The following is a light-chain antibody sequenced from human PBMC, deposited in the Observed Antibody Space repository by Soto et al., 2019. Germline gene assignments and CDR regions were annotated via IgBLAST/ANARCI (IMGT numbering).Light chain of an antibody. V-gene: IGKV1-33*01. Sequence: DVQMTQSPSSLSASVGDRVIITCKANQSIANFLNWFQHKPGQAPKLLISDASHLELGVSSRFSGSLSGTDFVLEISNLQSEDVATYFCQQYEDLPLTFGGGTKVDI. CDR1: QSIANF. CDR2: DAS. CDR3: QQYEDLPLT. J-gene: IGKJ4*01.